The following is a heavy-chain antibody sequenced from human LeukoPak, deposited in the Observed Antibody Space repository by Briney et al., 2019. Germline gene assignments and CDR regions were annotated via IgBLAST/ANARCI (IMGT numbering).Heavy chain of an antibody. CDR2: IYYRGST. CDR1: GGSISSYY. Sequence: SETLSLTCTVSGGSISSYYWSWIRQPPGKGLEWIGYIYYRGSTNYNPSLKSRVTISVDTSKNQFSLKLSSLTAADTAVYYCARERYDILTGYYYFDYWGQGTLVTVSS. D-gene: IGHD3-9*01. V-gene: IGHV4-59*01. CDR3: ARERYDILTGYYYFDY. J-gene: IGHJ4*02.